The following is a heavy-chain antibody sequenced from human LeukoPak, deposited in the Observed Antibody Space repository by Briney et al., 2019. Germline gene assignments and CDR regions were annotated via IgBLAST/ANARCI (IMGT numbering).Heavy chain of an antibody. CDR1: GFTFSSYE. CDR2: ISSSGSTI. D-gene: IGHD2-15*01. V-gene: IGHV3-48*03. CDR3: ARAATSGGYYYYYYMDV. J-gene: IGHJ6*03. Sequence: GGSLRLSCAASGFTFSSYEMNWVRQAPGKGLEWVSYISSSGSTIYYADSVEGRFTISRDNAKNSLYLQMNSLGAEDTAVYYCARAATSGGYYYYYYMDVWGKGTTVTVSS.